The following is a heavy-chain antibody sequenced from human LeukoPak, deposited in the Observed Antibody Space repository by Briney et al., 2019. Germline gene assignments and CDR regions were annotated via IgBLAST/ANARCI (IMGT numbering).Heavy chain of an antibody. V-gene: IGHV3-30*04. J-gene: IGHJ4*02. D-gene: IGHD3-22*01. CDR3: AKARRYYDSSGYYDY. CDR1: GFTFSSYA. Sequence: GRSLRLSCAASGFTFSSYAMHWVRQAPGKGLEWVAVISYDGSNKYYADSVKGRFTISRDNSKNTLYLQMNSLRAEDTAVYYCAKARRYYDSSGYYDYWGQGTLVTVSS. CDR2: ISYDGSNK.